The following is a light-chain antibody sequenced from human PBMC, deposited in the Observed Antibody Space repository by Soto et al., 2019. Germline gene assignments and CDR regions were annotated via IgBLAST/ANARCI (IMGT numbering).Light chain of an antibody. CDR1: QSVSSNY. J-gene: IGKJ5*01. CDR2: GAS. V-gene: IGKV3-20*01. CDR3: QQYASTPIT. Sequence: EIVLTQSPGTLSLSPGERATLSCRASQSVSSNYLAWYLQKPGQAPRLLIYGASSRATGIPDRFSGSGSGTDFTLTISRLEPEDFAVYYCQQYASTPITFGQGTRLEI.